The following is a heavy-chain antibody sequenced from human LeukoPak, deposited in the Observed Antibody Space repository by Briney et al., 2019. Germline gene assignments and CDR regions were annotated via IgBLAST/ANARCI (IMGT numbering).Heavy chain of an antibody. V-gene: IGHV3-74*01. CDR2: INSDGSST. CDR1: GFTFSSYW. CDR3: ARARAAAGH. J-gene: IGHJ4*02. Sequence: QPGGSLRLSCAASGFTFSSYWMHWVSQAPGNGLVWVSRINSDGSSTSYADSVKGRFTISRDNAKNSLYLQMNSLRAEDTAVYYWARARAAAGHWGQGTLVTVSS. D-gene: IGHD6-13*01.